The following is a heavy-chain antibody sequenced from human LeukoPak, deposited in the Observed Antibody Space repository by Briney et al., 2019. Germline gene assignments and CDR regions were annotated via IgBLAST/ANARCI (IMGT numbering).Heavy chain of an antibody. V-gene: IGHV3-11*01. CDR2: ISSSGSTI. CDR1: GFTFSDYY. D-gene: IGHD2-21*01. Sequence: GALRLSCAASGFTFSDYYMSWIRQAPGKGLEWVSYISSSGSTIYYADSVKGRFTISRDNAKNSLYLQMNSLRAEDTAVYYCARVRGESPRMDVWGQGTTVTVSS. J-gene: IGHJ6*02. CDR3: ARVRGESPRMDV.